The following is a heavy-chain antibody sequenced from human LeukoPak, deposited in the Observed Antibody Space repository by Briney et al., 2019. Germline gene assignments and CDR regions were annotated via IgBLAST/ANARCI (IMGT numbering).Heavy chain of an antibody. Sequence: SQTLSLTCAISGDSVSSSSAAWHWLRQSPSRGLEWLGRTYYRSKWYNGYAVSVKSRITITPDTSKNQFPLQLNSVTPEDTAVYYCARGNNGYIDYWGQGTLVTVSS. J-gene: IGHJ4*02. CDR3: ARGNNGYIDY. D-gene: IGHD2-8*01. CDR1: GDSVSSSSAA. CDR2: TYYRSKWYN. V-gene: IGHV6-1*01.